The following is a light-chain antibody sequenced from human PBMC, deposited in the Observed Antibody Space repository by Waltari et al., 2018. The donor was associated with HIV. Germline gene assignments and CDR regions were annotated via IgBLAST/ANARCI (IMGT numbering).Light chain of an antibody. CDR1: QSVSSTY. CDR2: GAS. Sequence: EIVLTQSPGTLPLSPEERATLSCRASQSVSSTYFAWYQQKPGQAPNLLIYGASSRATGIPDRFSGSGSGTDFTLTITRLEPEDFAVYFCQQFGGSSFTFGGGTKVEI. V-gene: IGKV3-20*01. CDR3: QQFGGSSFT. J-gene: IGKJ4*01.